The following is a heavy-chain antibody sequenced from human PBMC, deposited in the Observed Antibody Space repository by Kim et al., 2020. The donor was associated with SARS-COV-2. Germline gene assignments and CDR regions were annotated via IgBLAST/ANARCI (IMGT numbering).Heavy chain of an antibody. D-gene: IGHD7-27*01. CDR3: ATTGESYDYYYYGMDV. CDR1: GFTFSSYA. V-gene: IGHV3-23*01. CDR2: ISGSGGST. Sequence: GGSLRLSCAASGFTFSSYAMSWVRQAPGKGLEWVSAISGSGGSTYYADSVKGRFTISRDNSKNTLYLQMNSLRAEDTAVYYCATTGESYDYYYYGMDVWGQGTPVTVSS. J-gene: IGHJ6*02.